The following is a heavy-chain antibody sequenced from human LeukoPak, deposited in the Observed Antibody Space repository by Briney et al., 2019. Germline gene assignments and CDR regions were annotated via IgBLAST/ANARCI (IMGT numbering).Heavy chain of an antibody. CDR3: ARDKLVGATILDF. CDR2: INQDGSER. CDR1: GFTFSSYW. J-gene: IGHJ4*02. D-gene: IGHD1-26*01. V-gene: IGHV3-7*01. Sequence: GGSLRLSCEASGFTFSSYWMSWVRQAPGKGLERVANINQDGSERYYVDSLNGRFTISRDNAKNSLYLQMNSLRVEDTAVYYCARDKLVGATILDFWGQGTLVTVSS.